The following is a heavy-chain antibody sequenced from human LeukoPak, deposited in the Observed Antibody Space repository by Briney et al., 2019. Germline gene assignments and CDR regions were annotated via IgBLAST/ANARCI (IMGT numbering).Heavy chain of an antibody. CDR2: ISGSGGST. V-gene: IGHV3-23*01. J-gene: IGHJ3*02. CDR1: GFTFSSYA. D-gene: IGHD5-24*01. Sequence: GGSLRLSCAASGFTFSSYAMSWVRQAPGKGLEWVSAISGSGGSTYYAGSVKGRFTISRDNSKNTLYLQMNSLRAEDTAVYYCAKHGPSRSRNGGAFDIWGQGTMVTVSS. CDR3: AKHGPSRSRNGGAFDI.